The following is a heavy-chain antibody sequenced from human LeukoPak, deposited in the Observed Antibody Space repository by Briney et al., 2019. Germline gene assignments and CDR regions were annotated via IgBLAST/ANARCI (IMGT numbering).Heavy chain of an antibody. Sequence: ASVKVSCKASGFTLTGYYMHWVRQDPRQGLQWMGWIKPNSGDTDYAQKFQGRVTMTRDTSISTAYMELSRLRSDDTAVYYCARADSSGFYFDYWGQGTLVTVSS. CDR2: IKPNSGDT. CDR1: GFTLTGYY. CDR3: ARADSSGFYFDY. J-gene: IGHJ4*02. V-gene: IGHV1-2*02. D-gene: IGHD3-22*01.